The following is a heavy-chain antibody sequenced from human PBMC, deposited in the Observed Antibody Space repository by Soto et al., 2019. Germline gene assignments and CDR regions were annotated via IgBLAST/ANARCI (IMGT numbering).Heavy chain of an antibody. CDR3: ARAVTMIVVNFDY. V-gene: IGHV1-3*01. D-gene: IGHD3-22*01. J-gene: IGHJ4*02. CDR1: GYTFTSYA. CDR2: INAGNGNT. Sequence: ASVKVSCKASGYTFTSYAMHWARQAPGQRLEWMGWINAGNGNTKYSQKFQGRVTITRDTSASTAYMELSSLRSEDTAVYYCARAVTMIVVNFDYWGQGTLVTVSS.